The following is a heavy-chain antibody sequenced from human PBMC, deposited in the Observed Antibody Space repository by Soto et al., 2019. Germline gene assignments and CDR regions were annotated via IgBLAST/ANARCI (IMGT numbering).Heavy chain of an antibody. J-gene: IGHJ4*02. CDR1: GGSLSDATDS. CDR3: ARSREFDY. V-gene: IGHV4-30-2*01. CDR2: IFPSGTT. Sequence: SETQSHTYGVSGGSLSDATDSLNWIRQPPGKGLEWIGYIFPSGTTYYNPSLKSRVTISIDVSKNQFSLSLRSLTAADTAVYYCARSREFDYWSQGTLVTVSS.